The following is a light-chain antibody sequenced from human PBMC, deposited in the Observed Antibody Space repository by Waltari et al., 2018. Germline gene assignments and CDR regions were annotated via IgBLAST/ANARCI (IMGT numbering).Light chain of an antibody. CDR1: QSVRGN. V-gene: IGKV3-20*01. J-gene: IGKJ1*01. Sequence: TMLPNSPGTLSFSPGATAPLSCRASQSVRGNLAWYQQKPGQAPRLLIYGASSRATGIPDRFSGSGSGTDFSLTISRLEPEDFAVYYCQHYVRLPVTFGQGTRVEIK. CDR3: QHYVRLPVT. CDR2: GAS.